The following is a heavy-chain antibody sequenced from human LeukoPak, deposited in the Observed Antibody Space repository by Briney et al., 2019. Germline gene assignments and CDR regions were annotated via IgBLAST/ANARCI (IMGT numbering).Heavy chain of an antibody. D-gene: IGHD2-2*01. CDR2: ISSSGSTI. Sequence: GGSLRLFCAASGFTFSSYEMNWGRQAPGKGLEWVSYISSSGSTIYYADSVKGRFTISRDNAKNSLYLQMNSLRAEDTAVYYCARGQVVPADRWFDPWGQGTLVTVSS. CDR1: GFTFSSYE. J-gene: IGHJ5*02. V-gene: IGHV3-48*03. CDR3: ARGQVVPADRWFDP.